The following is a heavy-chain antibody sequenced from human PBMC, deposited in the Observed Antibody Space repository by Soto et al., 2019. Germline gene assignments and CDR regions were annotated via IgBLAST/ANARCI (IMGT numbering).Heavy chain of an antibody. V-gene: IGHV3-74*01. CDR2: ISPDGSVT. J-gene: IGHJ5*02. CDR1: GYTFSTNW. CDR3: VKVSAGPGLYVS. Sequence: EVLLVESGGDSVQPGGSLRLSCAASGYTFSTNWMHWVRQAPGKEPAWVSHISPDGSVTDYAESVKGRFTISRDNAKTTLYLQMNSLRAEDTAIYYCVKVSAGPGLYVSWGPGTLVTVSS. D-gene: IGHD2-8*01.